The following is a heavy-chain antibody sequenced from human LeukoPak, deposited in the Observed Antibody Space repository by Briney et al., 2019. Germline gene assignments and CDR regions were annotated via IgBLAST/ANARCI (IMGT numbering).Heavy chain of an antibody. V-gene: IGHV1-69*05. Sequence: SVKVSCKASGGTFSSYAISWVRQAPGQGLEWMGGIIPIFGTANYAQKFQGRVTITTDESTSPAYMELSSLRSEDTAVYYCASYYYYDSSGYYDFDYWGQGTLVTVSS. CDR1: GGTFSSYA. CDR2: IIPIFGTA. D-gene: IGHD3-22*01. CDR3: ASYYYYDSSGYYDFDY. J-gene: IGHJ4*02.